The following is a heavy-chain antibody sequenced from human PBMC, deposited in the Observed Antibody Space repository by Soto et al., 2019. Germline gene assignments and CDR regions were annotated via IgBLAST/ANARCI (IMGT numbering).Heavy chain of an antibody. Sequence: QVTLKESGPVLVRPTETLTLTCTVSGFSLSTARMGVSWIRQPPGKALEWLANIFSNDEKSYSTSLESRLTISQDPSKTQVVLSMTNMDPVETATYYCARMAVAGLSVVFEGDVSYYYYAMDVWGQGTTVTVSS. CDR3: ARMAVAGLSVVFEGDVSYYYYAMDV. J-gene: IGHJ6*02. CDR1: GFSLSTARMG. D-gene: IGHD6-19*01. V-gene: IGHV2-26*01. CDR2: IFSNDEK.